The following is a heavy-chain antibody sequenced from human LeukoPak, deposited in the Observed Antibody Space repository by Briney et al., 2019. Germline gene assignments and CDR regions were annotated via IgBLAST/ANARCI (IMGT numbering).Heavy chain of an antibody. CDR2: IYSGGST. CDR3: AKDPIKRWYFDY. Sequence: PGGSLRLSCAASEFSVGSNYMTWVRQAPGKGLEWVSLIYSGGSTYYADSVKGRFTISRDNSKNTLYLQMNSLRAEDTAVYYCAKDPIKRWYFDYWGQGTLVTVSS. D-gene: IGHD5-24*01. J-gene: IGHJ4*02. CDR1: EFSVGSNY. V-gene: IGHV3-66*01.